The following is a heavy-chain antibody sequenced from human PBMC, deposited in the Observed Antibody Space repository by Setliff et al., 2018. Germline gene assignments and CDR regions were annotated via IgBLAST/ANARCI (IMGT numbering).Heavy chain of an antibody. Sequence: PGGSLRLSCAASGFTFSSYPMHWVRQAPGKGLEWVAVTSYDGINKYYAESVQGRFTISRDNSKNTLYLQMSSLKSEDTAVYYCTTDGGHHDSSGYYLNFNYWGQGTLVTVSS. V-gene: IGHV3-30*07. J-gene: IGHJ4*02. CDR3: TTDGGHHDSSGYYLNFNY. CDR1: GFTFSSYP. CDR2: TSYDGINK. D-gene: IGHD3-22*01.